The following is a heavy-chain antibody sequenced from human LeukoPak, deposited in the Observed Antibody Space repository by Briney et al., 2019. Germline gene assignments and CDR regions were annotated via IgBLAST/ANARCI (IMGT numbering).Heavy chain of an antibody. D-gene: IGHD1-26*01. Sequence: GESLKISCQGSGYTFPNSWIAWVRQMPGKGLEFMGIIYPHDSDARYSPSFQGQVVISADKSLNTAYLQWSRLRASDSGVYFCARFRKWEPLGSWGQGTLVIVSS. V-gene: IGHV5-51*01. CDR1: GYTFPNSW. CDR2: IYPHDSDA. CDR3: ARFRKWEPLGS. J-gene: IGHJ5*02.